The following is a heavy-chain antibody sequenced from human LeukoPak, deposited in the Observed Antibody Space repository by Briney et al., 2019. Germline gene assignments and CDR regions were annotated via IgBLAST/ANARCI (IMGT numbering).Heavy chain of an antibody. Sequence: SETLSLTCTVSGGSITGQYWSWIRQPPGKGLEWIGYIYYSGSTNYNPSLKSRVTMSVDTSKNQFSLKLSSVTAADTALYYCARDKFGEDYMDVWGKGTTVTVSS. CDR1: GGSITGQY. D-gene: IGHD3-10*01. CDR2: IYYSGST. J-gene: IGHJ6*03. CDR3: ARDKFGEDYMDV. V-gene: IGHV4-59*11.